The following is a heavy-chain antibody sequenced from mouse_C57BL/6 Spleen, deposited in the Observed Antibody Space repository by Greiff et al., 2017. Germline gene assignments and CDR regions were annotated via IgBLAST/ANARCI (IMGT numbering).Heavy chain of an antibody. CDR1: GYTFTSYG. CDR3: ARKLGPLPMDY. D-gene: IGHD4-1*01. CDR2: IYIGNGYT. Sequence: EVKLQESGAELVRPGSSVKMSCKTSGYTFTSYGINWVKQRPGQGLEWIGYIYIGNGYTEYNEKFKGKATLTSDTSSSTAYMQLSSLTSEESAIYLCARKLGPLPMDYWGQGTSVTVSS. V-gene: IGHV1-58*01. J-gene: IGHJ4*01.